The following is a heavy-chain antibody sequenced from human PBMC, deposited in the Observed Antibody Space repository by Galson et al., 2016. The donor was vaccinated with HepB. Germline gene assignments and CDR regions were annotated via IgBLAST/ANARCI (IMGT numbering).Heavy chain of an antibody. Sequence: SLRLSCAASGFTFSSYWMSWVRQAPGKGLEWVANIKQDGSEKECVDSVKGRFTISRDNAKNSLDLQMNSLRAEDTAVYYCGREGNGGFDYWGQGTLVTVSS. CDR3: GREGNGGFDY. CDR2: IKQDGSEK. V-gene: IGHV3-7*01. D-gene: IGHD4-23*01. CDR1: GFTFSSYW. J-gene: IGHJ4*02.